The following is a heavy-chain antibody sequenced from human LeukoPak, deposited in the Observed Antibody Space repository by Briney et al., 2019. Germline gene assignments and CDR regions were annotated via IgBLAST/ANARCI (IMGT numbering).Heavy chain of an antibody. Sequence: PGGSLKLSCAASGFTFSSYWMSWVRLAPGKGLEWVGNIRPDGSEKQYVETVKGRFTISRDKAQNSLFLQMNSLRAEDTAVYYWTRDHQKYCSGGSCTYFYYWGQGTLVTVSS. J-gene: IGHJ4*02. CDR3: TRDHQKYCSGGSCTYFYY. D-gene: IGHD2-15*01. V-gene: IGHV3-7*01. CDR1: GFTFSSYW. CDR2: IRPDGSEK.